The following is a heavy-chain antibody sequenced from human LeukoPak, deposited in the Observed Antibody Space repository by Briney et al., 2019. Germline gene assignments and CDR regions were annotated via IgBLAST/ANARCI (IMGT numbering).Heavy chain of an antibody. D-gene: IGHD3-16*02. CDR2: ISPRGDIT. CDR3: ARDGERGELSLYMDY. J-gene: IGHJ4*02. CDR1: GFSFRSHG. V-gene: IGHV3-23*01. Sequence: GGSLRLSCAASGFSFRSHGMDWVRQAPGKGLEWVSGISPRGDITYYKDSVRGRFTISRDNFKNTVSLQLNSLRAEDTAVYYCARDGERGELSLYMDYWGQGTLVTVSS.